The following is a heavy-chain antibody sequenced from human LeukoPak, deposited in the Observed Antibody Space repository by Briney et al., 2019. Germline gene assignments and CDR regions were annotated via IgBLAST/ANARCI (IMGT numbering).Heavy chain of an antibody. V-gene: IGHV1-46*01. J-gene: IGHJ4*02. CDR2: ISPSGGCT. CDR1: GYTFTSYY. D-gene: IGHD4-17*01. CDR3: ARDDYGEQHGVDY. Sequence: SVTVSCKASGYTFTSYYMHCVGQPPGQGLDWRGIISPSGGCTSHAQKFQGRVTMNRDTSKSTVYMELSSLRSEDTAVYYCARDDYGEQHGVDYWGQGTLVTVSS.